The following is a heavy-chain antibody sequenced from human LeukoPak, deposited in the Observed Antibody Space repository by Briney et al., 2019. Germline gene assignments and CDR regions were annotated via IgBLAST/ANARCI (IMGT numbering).Heavy chain of an antibody. CDR2: IYSGGST. D-gene: IGHD5-12*01. CDR3: ARGRYEFSAAMDV. Sequence: GGSLRLSCATSGFTVSSNYMSWVRQAPGTGLEWVSVIYSGGSTNYADSVRGRFTISRDNSKNTLYLQMNSLRAEDTAVYYCARGRYEFSAAMDVWGQGTTVTVSS. CDR1: GFTVSSNY. J-gene: IGHJ6*02. V-gene: IGHV3-53*01.